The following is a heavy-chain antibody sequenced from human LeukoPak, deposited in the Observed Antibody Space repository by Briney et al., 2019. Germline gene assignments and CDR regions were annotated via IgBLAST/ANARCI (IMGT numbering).Heavy chain of an antibody. CDR3: AKGPPLGI. J-gene: IGHJ4*02. CDR1: GFTFSSYA. Sequence: PGGSLRLSCAASGFTFSSYAMHWVRQAPGKGLEWVAVISYDGSNKYYADSVKGRFTISRDNSKNTLYLQMNSLRAEDTAVYYCAKGPPLGIWGQGTLVTVSS. D-gene: IGHD3-9*01. V-gene: IGHV3-30*04. CDR2: ISYDGSNK.